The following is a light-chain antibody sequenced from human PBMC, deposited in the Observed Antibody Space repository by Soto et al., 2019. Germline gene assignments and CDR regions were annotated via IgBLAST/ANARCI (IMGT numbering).Light chain of an antibody. Sequence: EIVMTQSPATLSVSPGGRATLSCRASQSVSSYLAWYQQRPGQPPRLPIYRASTRATGIPARFSGSGSGTEFSLTISSLQSEDFAVYYCQQYNTWPPRYTFGQGTKLEI. CDR2: RAS. CDR1: QSVSSY. J-gene: IGKJ2*01. CDR3: QQYNTWPPRYT. V-gene: IGKV3-15*01.